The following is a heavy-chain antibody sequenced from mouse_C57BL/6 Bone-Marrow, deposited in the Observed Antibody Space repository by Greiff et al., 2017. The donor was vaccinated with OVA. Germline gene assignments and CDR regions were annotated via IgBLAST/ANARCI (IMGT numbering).Heavy chain of an antibody. J-gene: IGHJ1*03. V-gene: IGHV7-1*01. CDR2: SRNKANDYTT. CDR1: GFTFSDFY. CDR3: ARDDYYWYFDV. Sequence: EVQLVESGGGLVQSGRSLRLSCATSGFTFSDFYMEWVRQAPGKGLEWIAASRNKANDYTTEYSASVKCRFIVSRDTSQSILYLQMNALRAEDTAIYYCARDDYYWYFDVWGTGTTVTVSS.